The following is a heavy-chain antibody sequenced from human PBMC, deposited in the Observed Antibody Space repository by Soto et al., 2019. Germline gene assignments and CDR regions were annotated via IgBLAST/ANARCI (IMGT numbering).Heavy chain of an antibody. V-gene: IGHV3-7*03. Sequence: GGSLRLSCAASGFIFSGYLMSWVRQSQGKGLEWVANIKQDGSEKYYVDSVKGRFTISRDNAKNSLYLQMNSLRAEDTAVYYCARDEVYYDSSGYYDYWGQGTLVTVSS. D-gene: IGHD3-22*01. CDR3: ARDEVYYDSSGYYDY. J-gene: IGHJ4*02. CDR1: GFIFSGYL. CDR2: IKQDGSEK.